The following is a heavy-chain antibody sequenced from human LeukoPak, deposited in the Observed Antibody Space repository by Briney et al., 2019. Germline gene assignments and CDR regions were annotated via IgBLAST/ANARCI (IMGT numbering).Heavy chain of an antibody. Sequence: ASVKVSCKASGYTFSSYGFSWVRQAPGQGLEWMGWISAYTGNTSYAQKLQGRVTMTTDTSTSIAYMELRSLRSDDTAVYYCARDLDHSGNYHTFDYWGQGTLVTVSS. V-gene: IGHV1-18*01. CDR3: ARDLDHSGNYHTFDY. J-gene: IGHJ4*02. D-gene: IGHD1-26*01. CDR2: ISAYTGNT. CDR1: GYTFSSYG.